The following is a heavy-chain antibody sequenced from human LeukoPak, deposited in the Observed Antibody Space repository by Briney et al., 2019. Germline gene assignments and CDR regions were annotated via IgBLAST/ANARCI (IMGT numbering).Heavy chain of an antibody. CDR2: INPNSGGT. J-gene: IGHJ3*02. D-gene: IGHD1-26*01. CDR1: GYTFTGYY. V-gene: IGHV1-2*02. CDR3: ARDKWGSRAFDI. Sequence: ASVKVSCKASGYTFTGYYMHWVRQAPGQGLEWMGWINPNSGGTNYAQRFQGRVTMTRDTPISTAYMELSRLRSDDTAVYYCARDKWGSRAFDIWGQGTMVTVSS.